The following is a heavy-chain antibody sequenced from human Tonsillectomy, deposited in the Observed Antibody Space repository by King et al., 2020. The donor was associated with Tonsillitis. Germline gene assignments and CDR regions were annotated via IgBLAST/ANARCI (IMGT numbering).Heavy chain of an antibody. CDR3: AKDGAEWLRLGLDY. CDR2: IRYDGSNK. Sequence: VQLVESGGGVVQPGGSLRLPCAASGFTFSSYGMHWVRQAPGKGLEWVAFIRYDGSNKYYADSVKGRFTISRDNSRNTLYLQMNSLRAEDTAVYYCAKDGAEWLRLGLDYWGQGTLVTVSS. V-gene: IGHV3-30*02. CDR1: GFTFSSYG. J-gene: IGHJ4*02. D-gene: IGHD5-12*01.